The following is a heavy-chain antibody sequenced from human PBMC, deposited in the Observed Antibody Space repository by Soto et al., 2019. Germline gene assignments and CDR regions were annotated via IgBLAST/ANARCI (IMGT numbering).Heavy chain of an antibody. Sequence: QVQLQESGPGLVKPSGTLSLTCAVSGGSISSSNWWRWVRQPPGKGLEWIGEIYHSGNTNYNPSLKGRVTIAVDKSRNQFSLKLSSVTAADTDVYSCARRWGEGRVDYWGQGTLVTVSS. CDR1: GGSISSSNW. D-gene: IGHD3-10*01. CDR3: ARRWGEGRVDY. V-gene: IGHV4-4*02. J-gene: IGHJ4*02. CDR2: IYHSGNT.